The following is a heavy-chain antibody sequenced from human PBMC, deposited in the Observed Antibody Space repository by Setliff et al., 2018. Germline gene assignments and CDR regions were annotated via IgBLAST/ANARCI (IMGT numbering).Heavy chain of an antibody. V-gene: IGHV4-34*01. CDR2: MHQSGRI. CDR3: ARDPHLTGGLDR. J-gene: IGHJ5*02. Sequence: ASETLSLTCDVYDGAFSTYYWTWIRQPPGKGLEWIGDMHQSGRINFNPSLKSRVTMSADPSKNQFSLKVTSVTAADTAIYSCARDPHLTGGLDRWGQGTLVTVSS. D-gene: IGHD3-9*01. CDR1: DGAFSTYY.